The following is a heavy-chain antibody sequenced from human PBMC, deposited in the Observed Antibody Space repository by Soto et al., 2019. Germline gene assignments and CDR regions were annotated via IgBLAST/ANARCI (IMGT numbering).Heavy chain of an antibody. V-gene: IGHV1-69*06. Sequence: QVQLVQSGAEVKKPGSSVKVSCKASGGTFSSYAISWVRQAPGQGLEWMGGIIPIFGTANYAQKFQGRVTFTADKATSTAYMELSSLRSEDTAVYYCARVGLRLTTAYYHYGMDVWGQGTTVTVSS. CDR2: IIPIFGTA. J-gene: IGHJ6*02. CDR1: GGTFSSYA. CDR3: ARVGLRLTTAYYHYGMDV. D-gene: IGHD4-17*01.